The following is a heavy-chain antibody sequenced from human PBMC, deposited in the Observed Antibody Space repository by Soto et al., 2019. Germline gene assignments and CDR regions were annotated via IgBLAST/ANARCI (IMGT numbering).Heavy chain of an antibody. J-gene: IGHJ4*02. V-gene: IGHV1-69*01. D-gene: IGHD2-15*01. CDR3: ARELPRYCSGGSCYSSQHFDY. Sequence: QVQLVQSGAEVKKPGSSVKVSCKASGGTFSSYAISWVRQAPGQGLEWMGGIIPIFGTANYAQKFQGRVTITADESTSKAYMELSSLRSEDTAVYYCARELPRYCSGGSCYSSQHFDYWGQGTLVTVSS. CDR2: IIPIFGTA. CDR1: GGTFSSYA.